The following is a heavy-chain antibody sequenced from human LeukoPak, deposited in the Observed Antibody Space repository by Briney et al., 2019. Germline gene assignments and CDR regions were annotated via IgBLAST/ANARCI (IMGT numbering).Heavy chain of an antibody. CDR2: IRSKANSYAT. CDR1: GFTFSGSA. V-gene: IGHV3-73*01. CDR3: TRHIYVSDP. J-gene: IGHJ5*02. Sequence: GGSLRLSCAASGFTFSGSAMHWVRQASGKGLEWVGRIRSKANSYATAYAASVKGRFTISRDDSKNTAYLQMNSLTTEDTAVYYCTRHIYVSDPWGQGTLVTVSS. D-gene: IGHD5/OR15-5a*01.